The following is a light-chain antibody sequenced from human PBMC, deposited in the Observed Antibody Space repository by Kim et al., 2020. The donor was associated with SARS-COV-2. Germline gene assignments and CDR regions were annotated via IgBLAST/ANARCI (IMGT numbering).Light chain of an antibody. J-gene: IGKJ5*01. CDR3: QQYAYWRT. CDR2: DAS. Sequence: ALAPGERATLSCRASQNSRSVLAWYQPKPGQVPRVLIYDASVRATGIPARFTGRGSGTEFTLTISNLQAEDFAVYYCQQYAYWRTFGLGTRLEIK. V-gene: IGKV3-15*01. CDR1: QNSRSV.